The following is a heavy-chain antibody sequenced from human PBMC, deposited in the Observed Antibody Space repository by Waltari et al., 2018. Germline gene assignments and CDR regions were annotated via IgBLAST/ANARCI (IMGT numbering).Heavy chain of an antibody. V-gene: IGHV4-59*01. CDR2: VQSRGST. CDR1: GDSLGTTY. J-gene: IGHJ3*02. Sequence: QVQLRESVPGLVKSSETLSLTCSVSGDSLGTTYWRWIRQSPGKGLEWIGYVQSRGSTDYNPSFRGRVTMSADASKNQFSLTLKALTAADTATYFCARALWRVGTRGDFFDIWGRGTTVTVS. D-gene: IGHD1-7*01. CDR3: ARALWRVGTRGDFFDI.